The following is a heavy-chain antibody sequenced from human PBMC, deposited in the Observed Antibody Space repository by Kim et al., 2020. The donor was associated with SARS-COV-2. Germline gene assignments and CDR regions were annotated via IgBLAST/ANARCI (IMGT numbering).Heavy chain of an antibody. CDR3: AKDRTLYYDFWSGYDRPRDGMDV. D-gene: IGHD3-3*01. Sequence: GGSLRLSCAASGFTFSSYAMSWVRQAPGKGLEWVSAISGSGGSTYYADSVKGRFTISRDNSKNTLYLQMNSLRAEDTAGYYGAKDRTLYYDFWSGYDRPRDGMDVWGQGTTVSVSS. CDR1: GFTFSSYA. V-gene: IGHV3-23*01. J-gene: IGHJ6*02. CDR2: ISGSGGST.